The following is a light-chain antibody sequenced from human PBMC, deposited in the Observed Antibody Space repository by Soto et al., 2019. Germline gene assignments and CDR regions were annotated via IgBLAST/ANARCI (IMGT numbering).Light chain of an antibody. V-gene: IGLV3-21*02. CDR3: QVWDTTSDRYV. J-gene: IGLJ1*01. CDR2: DDT. CDR1: TIGSER. Sequence: SYELTQPPSLSVAPGQAARVPCGGHTIGSERVHWYQQKPGQAPVLVVSDDTGRPFGIPERFSASKSGNTATLTISRVEAGDEADYYCQVWDTTSDRYVFGTGTKVTVL.